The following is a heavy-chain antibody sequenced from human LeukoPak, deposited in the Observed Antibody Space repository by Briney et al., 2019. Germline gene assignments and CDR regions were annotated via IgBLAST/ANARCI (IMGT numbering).Heavy chain of an antibody. CDR1: GFTFDDYG. Sequence: GGSLRLSCEASGFTFDDYGMSWVRQPPGKGREWVSGINRNGGSTDYADSVKGRFTISRDNAKNSHFLQMNSLRVEDTALYYCARGFRNGPFDCWGQGTLVTVSS. D-gene: IGHD2-8*01. CDR3: ARGFRNGPFDC. CDR2: INRNGGST. V-gene: IGHV3-20*04. J-gene: IGHJ4*02.